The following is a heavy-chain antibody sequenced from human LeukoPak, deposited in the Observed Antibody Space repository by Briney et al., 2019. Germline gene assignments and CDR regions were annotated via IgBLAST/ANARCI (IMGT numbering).Heavy chain of an antibody. V-gene: IGHV3-30*03. D-gene: IGHD1-1*01. CDR1: GFTFSSYG. J-gene: IGHJ4*02. CDR3: ARVSSDNWNDDETAGFDY. Sequence: GRSLRLSCAASGFTFSSYGVHWVRQAPGKGLEWVALISYDGSKESYADSVKGRFTISRDNSKNTLYLQMNSLRAEDTAVYYCARVSSDNWNDDETAGFDYWGQGALVTVSS. CDR2: ISYDGSKE.